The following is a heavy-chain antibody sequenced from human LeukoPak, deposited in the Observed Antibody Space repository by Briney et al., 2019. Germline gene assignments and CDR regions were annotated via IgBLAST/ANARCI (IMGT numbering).Heavy chain of an antibody. J-gene: IGHJ4*02. CDR2: IKSTTDGGTT. D-gene: IGHD3-9*01. CDR1: GFTIHKAW. V-gene: IGHV3-15*01. Sequence: KPGGALRLSCAAPGFTIHKAWMSWVRQVPGKGLEWVRRIKSTTDGGTTDYAAPVKGRFTISREDSTNTLFLQMNSLKIEDTAVYYCSAELRAYDILTGYRFDCWGQGTLVTVSS. CDR3: SAELRAYDILTGYRFDC.